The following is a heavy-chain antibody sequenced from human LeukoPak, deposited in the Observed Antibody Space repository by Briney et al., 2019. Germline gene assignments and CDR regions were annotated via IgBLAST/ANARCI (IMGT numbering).Heavy chain of an antibody. V-gene: IGHV3-48*02. D-gene: IGHD1-14*01. CDR2: ISYSSSPI. Sequence: GGSLRLSCAASGFTFSSYSMTWVRQAPGKGLEWISYISYSSSPIYYADSVKGRFTISRDNAKNSLYLQMNSLRDEDTAVYHCTRGTNCDYWGQGTLVTVSS. CDR1: GFTFSSYS. J-gene: IGHJ4*02. CDR3: TRGTNCDY.